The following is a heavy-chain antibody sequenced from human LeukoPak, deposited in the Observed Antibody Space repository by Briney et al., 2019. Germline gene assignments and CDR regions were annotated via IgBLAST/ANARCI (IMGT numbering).Heavy chain of an antibody. D-gene: IGHD6-19*01. CDR3: ARVRRYSSGWYGFYFDY. Sequence: PSETLSLTCTVSGGSISRDYWSWIRQPPGKGLEWIGEINHSGSTNYNPSLKSRVTISVDTSKNQFSLKLSSVTAADTAVYYCARVRRYSSGWYGFYFDYWGQGTLVTVSS. CDR1: GGSISRDY. J-gene: IGHJ4*02. CDR2: INHSGST. V-gene: IGHV4-34*01.